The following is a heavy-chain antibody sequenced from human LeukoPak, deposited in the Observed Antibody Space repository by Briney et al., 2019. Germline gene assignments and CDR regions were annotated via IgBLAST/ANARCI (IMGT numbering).Heavy chain of an antibody. CDR3: ASGGGFSGGSCYSDFDY. D-gene: IGHD2-15*01. Sequence: GGSLRLSCAASGFTFSSYGMHWVRQAPGKGLEWVAVIWYDGSNKYYADSVKGRFTISRDNSKNTLYLQMNSLRAEDTAVYYCASGGGFSGGSCYSDFDYWGQGTLVTVSS. J-gene: IGHJ4*02. V-gene: IGHV3-33*01. CDR2: IWYDGSNK. CDR1: GFTFSSYG.